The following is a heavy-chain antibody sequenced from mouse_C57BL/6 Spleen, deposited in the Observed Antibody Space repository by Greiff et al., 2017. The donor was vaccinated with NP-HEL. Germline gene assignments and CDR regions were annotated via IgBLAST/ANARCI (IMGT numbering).Heavy chain of an antibody. CDR1: GYAFTNYL. CDR3: AKGSGYYEAMDY. J-gene: IGHJ4*01. Sequence: VKLMESGAELVRPGTSVKVSCKASGYAFTNYLIEWVKQRPGQGLEWIGVINPGSGGTNYNEKFKGKATLTADKSSSTAYMQLSSLTSEDSAVYFCAKGSGYYEAMDYWGQGTSVTVSS. D-gene: IGHD2-3*01. CDR2: INPGSGGT. V-gene: IGHV1-54*01.